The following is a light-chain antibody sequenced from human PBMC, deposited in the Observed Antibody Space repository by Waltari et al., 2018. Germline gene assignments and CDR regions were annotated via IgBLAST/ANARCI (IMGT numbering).Light chain of an antibody. V-gene: IGLV3-10*01. J-gene: IGLJ6*01. CDR2: EDS. CDR1: ALPKKY. CDR3: YSTDSSGHYNV. Sequence: SYELTQPPSVSVSPGQMARITCSGDALPKKYAYWYQQKSGQAPVLVIYEDSKRPSGIPGRFSGSSSGTMATLTISGAQVEDEADYYCYSTDSSGHYNVFGSGTKVTVL.